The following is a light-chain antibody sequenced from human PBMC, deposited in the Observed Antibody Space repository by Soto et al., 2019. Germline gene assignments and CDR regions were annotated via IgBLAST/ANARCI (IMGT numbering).Light chain of an antibody. J-gene: IGKJ2*01. CDR2: DAS. V-gene: IGKV3-11*01. CDR3: KQRSNWPPYT. Sequence: EIVLTQSPATLSLSPGERATLSCRASQSVSSYLAWYQQKPGQAPRLLIYDASNRATGIPARFSGSGSGTDFTLTISSLETEDFAVYDGKQRSNWPPYTFGQGTKLEIK. CDR1: QSVSSY.